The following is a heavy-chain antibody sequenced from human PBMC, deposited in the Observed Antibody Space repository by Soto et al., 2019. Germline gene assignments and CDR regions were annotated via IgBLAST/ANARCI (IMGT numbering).Heavy chain of an antibody. Sequence: GESLKISCKGSGYSFNSYWIGWVRQMPGKGLEWMGIIYPGDSDTRYSPSFQGQVTISDDKSISTAYLQWSSLKASDTAMYYCARRLYSSSWYEATYYCGMDVWGQGTTVTVSS. J-gene: IGHJ6*02. D-gene: IGHD6-13*01. CDR3: ARRLYSSSWYEATYYCGMDV. CDR2: IYPGDSDT. CDR1: GYSFNSYW. V-gene: IGHV5-51*01.